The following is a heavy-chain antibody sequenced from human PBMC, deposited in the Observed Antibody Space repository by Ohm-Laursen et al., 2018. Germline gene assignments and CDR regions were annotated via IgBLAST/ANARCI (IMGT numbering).Heavy chain of an antibody. CDR2: INPNSGGT. CDR3: ATSPHDIMSSKDY. D-gene: IGHD3-9*01. J-gene: IGHJ4*02. Sequence: GASVKVSCKASGYTFTGYYMHWVRQAPGQGLEWMGWINPNSGGTNYAQKFQGRVTMTRDTSISTAYMELSRLRSDDTAVYYCATSPHDIMSSKDYWGQGTLVTVSS. CDR1: GYTFTGYY. V-gene: IGHV1-2*02.